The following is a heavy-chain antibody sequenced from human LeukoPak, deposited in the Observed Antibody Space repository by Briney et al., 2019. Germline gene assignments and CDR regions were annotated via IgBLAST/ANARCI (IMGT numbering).Heavy chain of an antibody. V-gene: IGHV3-15*01. CDR1: GFTFSDYY. D-gene: IGHD3-3*01. CDR3: TTEMDFWSGYDV. J-gene: IGHJ6*04. CDR2: IKSKTDGGTT. Sequence: PGGSLRLSCAASGFTFSDYYMSWIRQAPGKGLEWVGRIKSKTDGGTTDYAAPVKGRFTISRDDSKNTLYLQMNSLKTEDTAVYYCTTEMDFWSGYDVWGKGTTVTVSS.